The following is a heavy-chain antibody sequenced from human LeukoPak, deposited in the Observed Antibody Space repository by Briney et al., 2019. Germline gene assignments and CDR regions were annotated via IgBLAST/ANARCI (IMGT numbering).Heavy chain of an antibody. CDR3: ARDRYDYWGH. Sequence: GASVKVSCKASGYTFTSYGISWVRQAPGQGPEWMGWIDPDSGVTNYAQKFQGRVTMTRDTSITTVSMELTSLRYDDTAVYYCARDRYDYWGHWGQGTLVTVSS. D-gene: IGHD3-3*01. V-gene: IGHV1-2*02. CDR1: GYTFTSYG. CDR2: IDPDSGVT. J-gene: IGHJ4*02.